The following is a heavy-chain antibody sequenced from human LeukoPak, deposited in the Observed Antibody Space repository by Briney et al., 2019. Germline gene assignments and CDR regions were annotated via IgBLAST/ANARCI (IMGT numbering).Heavy chain of an antibody. J-gene: IGHJ4*02. Sequence: GASVKVSCKASGYTFTSYGISWVRQAPGQGLEWMGWISAYNGNTNYAQKLQGRVTMTTDTSTSTAYMGLRSLRSDDTAVYYCARDPRFSGYSYGHFDYWGQGTLATVSS. CDR3: ARDPRFSGYSYGHFDY. V-gene: IGHV1-18*01. D-gene: IGHD5-18*01. CDR1: GYTFTSYG. CDR2: ISAYNGNT.